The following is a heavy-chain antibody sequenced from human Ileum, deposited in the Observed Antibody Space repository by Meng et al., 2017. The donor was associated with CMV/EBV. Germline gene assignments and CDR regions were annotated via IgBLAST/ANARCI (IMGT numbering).Heavy chain of an antibody. V-gene: IGHV3-23*01. CDR2: FGSSGTT. CDR3: AKRDTTKYFDS. CDR1: GFTFSSYA. J-gene: IGHJ4*02. D-gene: IGHD5-18*01. Sequence: LSCAASGFTFSSYAMSWVRQAPGKGLEWVSTFGSSGTTSYANSVKGRFTISRDNSKSTLFLQMNSLRAEDTAVFYCAKRDTTKYFDSWGQGTLVTVSS.